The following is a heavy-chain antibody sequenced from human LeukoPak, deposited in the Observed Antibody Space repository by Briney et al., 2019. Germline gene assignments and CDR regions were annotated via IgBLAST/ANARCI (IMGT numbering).Heavy chain of an antibody. CDR1: GGTFISYA. Sequence: ASVKVSCKASGGTFISYAISWVRQAPGQGLEWMGGIIPIFGTANYAQKFQGRVTITADESTSTAYMELSSLRSEDTAVYYCARAGIAAAGTRGYSYGFDYWGQGTLVTVSS. D-gene: IGHD6-13*01. CDR2: IIPIFGTA. J-gene: IGHJ4*02. CDR3: ARAGIAAAGTRGYSYGFDY. V-gene: IGHV1-69*13.